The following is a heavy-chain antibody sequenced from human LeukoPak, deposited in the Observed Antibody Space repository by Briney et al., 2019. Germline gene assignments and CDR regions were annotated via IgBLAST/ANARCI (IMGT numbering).Heavy chain of an antibody. CDR2: IYYSGST. CDR1: GGSISSCSYY. J-gene: IGHJ6*03. CDR3: ARLPRPDYMDV. V-gene: IGHV4-39*01. D-gene: IGHD6-6*01. Sequence: PSETLSLTCTVSGGSISSCSYYWGWIRQPPGKGLEWIGSIYYSGSTYYNPSLKSRVTISVDTSKNQFSLKLSSVTAADTAVYYCARLPRPDYMDVWGKGTTVTVSS.